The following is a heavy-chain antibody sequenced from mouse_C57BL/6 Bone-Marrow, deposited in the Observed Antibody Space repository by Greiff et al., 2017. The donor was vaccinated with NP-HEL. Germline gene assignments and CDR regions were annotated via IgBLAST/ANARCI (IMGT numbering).Heavy chain of an antibody. V-gene: IGHV5-15*01. CDR3: ARPITTVVDSYWYFDV. Sequence: EVKLQESGGGLVQPGGSLKLSCAASGFTFSDYGMAWVRQAPRKGPEWVAFISNLAYSIYYADTVTGRFTISRENAKNTLYLEMSSLRSEDTAMYYCARPITTVVDSYWYFDVWGTGTTVTVSS. J-gene: IGHJ1*03. D-gene: IGHD1-1*01. CDR2: ISNLAYSI. CDR1: GFTFSDYG.